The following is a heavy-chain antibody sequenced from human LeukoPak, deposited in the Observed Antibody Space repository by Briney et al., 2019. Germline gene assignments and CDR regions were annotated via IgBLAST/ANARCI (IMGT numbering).Heavy chain of an antibody. J-gene: IGHJ4*02. CDR1: GDSISSYF. Sequence: MSLETLSLTCTVPGDSISSYFWSWIRQPPGKGLEWIGYLHNGVHTNYNPSLKSRVAISGDTSKNQVSLKLTSVTAADTAVYYCAATIKRDYGDTNLDYWGQGTLVTVSS. CDR2: LHNGVHT. D-gene: IGHD4/OR15-4a*01. CDR3: AATIKRDYGDTNLDY. V-gene: IGHV4-59*01.